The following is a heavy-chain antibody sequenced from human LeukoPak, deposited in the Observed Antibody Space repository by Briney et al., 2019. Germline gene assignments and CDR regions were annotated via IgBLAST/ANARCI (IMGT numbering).Heavy chain of an antibody. Sequence: GGSLRLSCAASGFTVSSNYMSWVRQAPGKGLEWVSVIYSGGSTYYTDSVKGRFTISRDNSKNTLYLQMNSLKTEDTAVYYCTRDRRDSSGWYGGFDYWGQGTLVTVSS. V-gene: IGHV3-53*01. CDR1: GFTVSSNY. CDR2: IYSGGST. CDR3: TRDRRDSSGWYGGFDY. J-gene: IGHJ4*02. D-gene: IGHD6-19*01.